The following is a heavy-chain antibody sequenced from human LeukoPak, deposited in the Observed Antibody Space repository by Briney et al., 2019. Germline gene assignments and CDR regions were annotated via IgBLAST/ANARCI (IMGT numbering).Heavy chain of an antibody. J-gene: IGHJ6*02. CDR3: AKDITGGKYYYYYYGMDV. Sequence: GGSLRLSCAASGFTFDDYAMHWVRQAPGKGLEWVSLISGDGGSTYHADSVKGRFTISRDNSKNSLYLQMNSLRTEDTALYYCAKDITGGKYYYYYYGMDVWGQGTTVTVSS. CDR2: ISGDGGST. V-gene: IGHV3-43*02. D-gene: IGHD2-8*02. CDR1: GFTFDDYA.